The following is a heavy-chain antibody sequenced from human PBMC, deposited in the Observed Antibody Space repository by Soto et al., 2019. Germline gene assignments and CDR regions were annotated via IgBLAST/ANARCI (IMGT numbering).Heavy chain of an antibody. CDR3: ARVVPGAEAWFGP. Sequence: GASVKVSCKASGYTFSNYGISWMRQVPGQGLEWMGWISAYNGETKYAQKFQGRVSMTTDTSTNTAYMELGSLRSDDTAVYYCARVVPGAEAWFGPWGQGTLVTVSS. V-gene: IGHV1-18*01. D-gene: IGHD2-2*01. CDR1: GYTFSNYG. CDR2: ISAYNGET. J-gene: IGHJ5*02.